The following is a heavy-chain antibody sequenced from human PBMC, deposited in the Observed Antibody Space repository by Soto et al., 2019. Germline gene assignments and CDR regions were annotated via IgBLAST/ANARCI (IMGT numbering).Heavy chain of an antibody. CDR3: ARAGAVVATITNWFDP. J-gene: IGHJ5*02. CDR1: GGSISSSSYY. Sequence: SETLSLTYTVSGGSISSSSYYWGWIRQPPGKGLEWIGSIYYSGSTYYNPSLKSRVTISVDTSKNQFSLKLSSVTAADTAVYYCARAGAVVATITNWFDPWGQGTLVTVSS. CDR2: IYYSGST. D-gene: IGHD5-12*01. V-gene: IGHV4-39*01.